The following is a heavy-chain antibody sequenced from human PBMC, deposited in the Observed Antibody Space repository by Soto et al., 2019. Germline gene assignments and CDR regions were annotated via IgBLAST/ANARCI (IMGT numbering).Heavy chain of an antibody. CDR1: GFTFSSYA. J-gene: IGHJ3*02. CDR2: ISGSGGST. Sequence: GGSLRLSCAASGFTFSSYAMSWVRQAPGKGLEWVSAISGSGGSTYYADSVKGRFTISRDNSKNTLYLQMNSLRAEDTAVYYCAKGAGYYDSSGYYPEAFDIWGQGTMVTVS. CDR3: AKGAGYYDSSGYYPEAFDI. D-gene: IGHD3-22*01. V-gene: IGHV3-23*01.